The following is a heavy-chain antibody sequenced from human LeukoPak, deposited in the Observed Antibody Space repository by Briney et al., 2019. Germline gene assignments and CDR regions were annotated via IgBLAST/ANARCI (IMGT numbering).Heavy chain of an antibody. D-gene: IGHD2-8*01. CDR1: GYTFTGYY. CDR2: INPNSGGT. V-gene: IGHV1-2*02. J-gene: IGHJ4*02. Sequence: GASVKVSCKASGYTFTGYYMHWVRQAPGQGLEWMGWINPNSGGTNYAQKFQGRVTMTGDTSISTAYMELSRLRSDDTAVYYCARASCTNGVCTTNFDYWGQGTLVTVSS. CDR3: ARASCTNGVCTTNFDY.